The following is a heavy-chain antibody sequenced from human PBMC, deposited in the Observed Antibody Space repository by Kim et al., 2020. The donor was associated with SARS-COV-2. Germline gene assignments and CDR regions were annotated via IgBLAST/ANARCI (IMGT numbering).Heavy chain of an antibody. CDR3: ARDYIAYCGGDCYSGWFDP. Sequence: ASVKVSCKASGYTFTSYAMNWVRQAPGQGLEWMGWINTNTGNPTYAQGFTGRFVFSLDTSVSTAYLQISSLKAEDTAVYYCARDYIAYCGGDCYSGWFDPWGQGTLVTVSS. J-gene: IGHJ5*02. CDR1: GYTFTSYA. CDR2: INTNTGNP. V-gene: IGHV7-4-1*02. D-gene: IGHD2-21*02.